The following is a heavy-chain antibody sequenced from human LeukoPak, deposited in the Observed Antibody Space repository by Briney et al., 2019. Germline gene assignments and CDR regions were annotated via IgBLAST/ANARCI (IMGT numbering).Heavy chain of an antibody. CDR1: GGSISLYY. CDR3: ARDGLRYCSGDSCYIAWFDP. CDR2: IYPSGNT. D-gene: IGHD2-15*01. J-gene: IGHJ5*02. Sequence: SETLSLTCTVSGGSISLYYWNWIRQPAGKGLEWIGRIYPSGNTNYNPSLKSRVTTSVDTSKNQFSLKLTSVTAADTAIYYCARDGLRYCSGDSCYIAWFDPWGQGTLVTVSS. V-gene: IGHV4-4*07.